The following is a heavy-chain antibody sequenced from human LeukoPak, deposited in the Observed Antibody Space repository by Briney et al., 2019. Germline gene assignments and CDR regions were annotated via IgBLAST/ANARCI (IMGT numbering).Heavy chain of an antibody. J-gene: IGHJ4*02. V-gene: IGHV4-39*07. D-gene: IGHD3-16*02. Sequence: SETLSLTCTVSGGSISRSSYYWGWIRQPPGKGLEWIGSIYYSGSTYYNPSLKSRVTISVDTSKNQFSLKLSSVTAADTAVYYCARDYPRFFDYWGQGTLVTVSS. CDR1: GGSISRSSYY. CDR3: ARDYPRFFDY. CDR2: IYYSGST.